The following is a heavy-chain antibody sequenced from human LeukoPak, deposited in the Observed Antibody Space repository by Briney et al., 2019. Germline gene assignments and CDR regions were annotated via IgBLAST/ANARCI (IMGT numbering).Heavy chain of an antibody. CDR1: EFTFGTNG. V-gene: IGHV3-30*18. D-gene: IGHD7-27*01. CDR2: ISYDGSNK. CDR3: AKAGDLDY. Sequence: GGSLSPSCPASEFTFGTNGRNWVRQAQGKGLEWVAVISYDGSNKYYADSVKGRFTISRDNSKNTLYLQMNSLRAEDTAVYYCAKAGDLDYWGQGTLVTVSS. J-gene: IGHJ4*02.